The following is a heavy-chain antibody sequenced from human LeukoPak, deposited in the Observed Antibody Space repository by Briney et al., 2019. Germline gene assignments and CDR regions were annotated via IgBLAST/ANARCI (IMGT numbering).Heavy chain of an antibody. Sequence: PSETLSLTCTVSGVSISSSYSYWGWIRQPPGMGLEWIGSICYTGNTYYNASLKSQVSISIDTSKNQFSLKLTSVTAADTAVYYCASVRKGYCSSTSCYAKGYYYYYMDAWGKGTTVTISS. V-gene: IGHV4-39*01. CDR1: GVSISSSYSY. CDR2: ICYTGNT. D-gene: IGHD2-2*01. CDR3: ASVRKGYCSSTSCYAKGYYYYYMDA. J-gene: IGHJ6*03.